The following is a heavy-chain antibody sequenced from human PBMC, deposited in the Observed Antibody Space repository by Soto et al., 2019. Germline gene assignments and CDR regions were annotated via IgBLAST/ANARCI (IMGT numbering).Heavy chain of an antibody. CDR1: GGSITTGGSY. V-gene: IGHV4-31*03. CDR3: ARARFQVLYGKPYFDS. D-gene: IGHD2-2*02. J-gene: IGHJ4*02. CDR2: IYHSGNT. Sequence: SETLSLTCTFSGGSITTGGSYWSWIRQHPGKGLEWIGNIYHSGNTYYNPSLKSRLTISVDTSKNHFSLMVDSVTAADTAVYYCARARFQVLYGKPYFDSWGQGTLVTVSS.